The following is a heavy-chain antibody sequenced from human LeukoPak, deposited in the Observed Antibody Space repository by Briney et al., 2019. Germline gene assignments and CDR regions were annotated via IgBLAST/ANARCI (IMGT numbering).Heavy chain of an antibody. J-gene: IGHJ4*02. CDR3: AREGEVGARDY. Sequence: GGSLRLSCAASGFTSSDYYMSWIRRAPGKGLKWVSYISSSGSTIYYADSVKGRFTISRDNAKNSLYLQMNSLRAEDTAVYYCAREGEVGARDYWGQGTLVTVSS. V-gene: IGHV3-11*01. CDR2: ISSSGSTI. D-gene: IGHD1-26*01. CDR1: GFTSSDYY.